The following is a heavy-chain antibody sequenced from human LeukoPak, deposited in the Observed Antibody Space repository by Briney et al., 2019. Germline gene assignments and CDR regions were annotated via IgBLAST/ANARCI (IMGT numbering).Heavy chain of an antibody. J-gene: IGHJ4*02. CDR2: INPNSGGT. CDR3: ARGTYDILTGYRD. CDR1: GYTLTELP. D-gene: IGHD3-9*01. Sequence: GASVKVSCKVSGYTLTELPMHWVRQAPGQGLEWMGWINPNSGGTNYAQKFQGRVTMTRDTSISTAYMELSRLRSDDTAVYYCARGTYDILTGYRDWGQGTLVTVSS. V-gene: IGHV1-2*02.